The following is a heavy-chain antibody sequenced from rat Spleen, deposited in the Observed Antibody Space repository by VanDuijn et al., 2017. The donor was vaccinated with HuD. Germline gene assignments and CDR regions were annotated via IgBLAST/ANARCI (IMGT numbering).Heavy chain of an antibody. CDR1: GFIFSDYN. Sequence: EVQLVESGGGSVQPGRSLKLSCAASGFIFSDYNMAWVRQAPRKGLEWVAIITYDGSNTYYRDSVKGRFTISRDNAKSTLYLQMDSLRSEDTATYYCARDVYYGLHPPFAYWGQGTLVTVSS. CDR3: ARDVYYGLHPPFAY. D-gene: IGHD1-6*01. CDR2: ITYDGSNT. J-gene: IGHJ3*01. V-gene: IGHV5-7*01.